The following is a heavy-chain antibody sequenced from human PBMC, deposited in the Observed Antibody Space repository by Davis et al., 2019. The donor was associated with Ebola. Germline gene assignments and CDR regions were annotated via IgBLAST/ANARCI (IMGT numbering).Heavy chain of an antibody. D-gene: IGHD3-22*01. V-gene: IGHV1-69*13. CDR2: IIPIFGTA. Sequence: SVKVSCKASGGTFSSYAISWVRQAPGQGLEWMGGIIPIFGTANYAQKFQGRVTITADESTSTAYMELSRLRSDDTAVYYCASGESTYYYDSSGYYSGDYWGQGTLVTVSS. CDR1: GGTFSSYA. J-gene: IGHJ4*02. CDR3: ASGESTYYYDSSGYYSGDY.